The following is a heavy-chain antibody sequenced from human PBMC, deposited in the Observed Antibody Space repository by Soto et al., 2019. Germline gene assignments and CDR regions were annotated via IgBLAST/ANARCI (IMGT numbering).Heavy chain of an antibody. V-gene: IGHV1-3*01. CDR1: GYTFTSYA. CDR2: INADNGNT. D-gene: IGHD3-3*01. CDR3: ARGQRRITIFGVVIIPDRQGILTGSPSDY. Sequence: ASVKVSCKASGYTFTSYAMHWVRQAPGQRLEWMGWINADNGNTKYSQKFQGRVTMTRNTSTSTAYMELSSLRSEDTAVYYCARGQRRITIFGVVIIPDRQGILTGSPSDYWGQGTLVTVSS. J-gene: IGHJ4*02.